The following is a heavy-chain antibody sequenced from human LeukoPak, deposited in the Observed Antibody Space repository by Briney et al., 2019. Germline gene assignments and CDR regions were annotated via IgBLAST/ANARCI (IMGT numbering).Heavy chain of an antibody. V-gene: IGHV3-30*18. J-gene: IGHJ4*02. CDR2: ISYDGSNK. CDR3: AKDLRSSSWYED. Sequence: GRSLRLSCAASGFTFSSYGMHWVRQAPGKGLEWVAVISYDGSNKYYADSVKGRFTISRDNSKNTLYLQMNSLRAEDTAVYYCAKDLRSSSWYEDWGQGTLVTVSS. CDR1: GFTFSSYG. D-gene: IGHD6-13*01.